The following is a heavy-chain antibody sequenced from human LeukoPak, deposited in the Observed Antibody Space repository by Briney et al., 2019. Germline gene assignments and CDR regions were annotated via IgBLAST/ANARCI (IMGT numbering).Heavy chain of an antibody. J-gene: IGHJ4*02. Sequence: PGASLRLSCAASGFTFSTYAMHWVRQAPGKGLEWVALFSYDATTTHYGDSVKGRFTISRDNSKNSLYLEMNSLRTEDTAVYYCARAKEGFSGYDYLFDYWGQGTLVTVSA. D-gene: IGHD5-12*01. CDR1: GFTFSTYA. CDR2: FSYDATTT. V-gene: IGHV3-30-3*01. CDR3: ARAKEGFSGYDYLFDY.